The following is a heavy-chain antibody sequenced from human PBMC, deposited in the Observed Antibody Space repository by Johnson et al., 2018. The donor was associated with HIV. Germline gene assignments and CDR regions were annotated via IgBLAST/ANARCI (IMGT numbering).Heavy chain of an antibody. V-gene: IGHV3-30*14. J-gene: IGHJ3*01. CDR1: GFTFRSYA. CDR2: ISYDGTHK. D-gene: IGHD3-22*01. Sequence: QVQLVESGGGVVQPGRSLRLSCAASGFTFRSYAMHWVRQAPGKGLEWVAVISYDGTHKYYADSVKGRFTISRDNSKNTLYLQMDSLRAEDMAVYYCTIPYYYDSGGYQWGQGTMVTVSS. CDR3: TIPYYYDSGGYQ.